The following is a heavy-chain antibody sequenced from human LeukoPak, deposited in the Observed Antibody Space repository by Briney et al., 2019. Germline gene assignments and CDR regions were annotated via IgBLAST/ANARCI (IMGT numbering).Heavy chain of an antibody. CDR3: ARTKCISTIFGVVSNWFDP. J-gene: IGHJ5*02. Sequence: SETLSLTCTVSGGSISSYYWSWIRQPPGKGLEWIGEINHSGSTNYNPSLKSRVTISVDTSKNQFSLKLSSVTAADTAVYYCARTKCISTIFGVVSNWFDPWGQGTLVTVSS. D-gene: IGHD3-3*01. CDR2: INHSGST. CDR1: GGSISSYY. V-gene: IGHV4-34*01.